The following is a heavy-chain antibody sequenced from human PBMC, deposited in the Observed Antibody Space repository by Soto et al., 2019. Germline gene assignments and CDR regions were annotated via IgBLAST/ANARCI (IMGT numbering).Heavy chain of an antibody. CDR2: IRSKANSYAT. D-gene: IGHD6-6*01. V-gene: IGHV3-73*02. Sequence: EVQLVESGGGLVQPGGSLKLSCAASGFTFSGSAMHWVRQASGKGLEWVGRIRSKANSYATAYAGSVKGRFTISRDDSKNTAYLQMNSLKTEDTAVYYCTRLTDSSLFDPWGQGTLVTVSS. CDR3: TRLTDSSLFDP. J-gene: IGHJ5*02. CDR1: GFTFSGSA.